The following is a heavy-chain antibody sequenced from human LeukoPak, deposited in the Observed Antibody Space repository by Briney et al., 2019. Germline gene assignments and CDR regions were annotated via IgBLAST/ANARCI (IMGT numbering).Heavy chain of an antibody. J-gene: IGHJ6*02. CDR2: IYYSGST. CDR1: GGSISSYY. Sequence: PSETLSLTCTVSGGSISSYYWSWIRQPPGKGLEWIGYIYYSGSTNYNPSLKSRVTISVDTSKNQFSLKLSSVTAADTAVYYCARRGYDFWSGFGYYYYGMDVWGQGTTVTVSS. CDR3: ARRGYDFWSGFGYYYYGMDV. D-gene: IGHD3-3*01. V-gene: IGHV4-59*08.